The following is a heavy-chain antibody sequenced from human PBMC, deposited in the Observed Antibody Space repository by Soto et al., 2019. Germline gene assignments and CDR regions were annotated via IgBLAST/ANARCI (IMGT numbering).Heavy chain of an antibody. V-gene: IGHV4-30-4*01. D-gene: IGHD3-22*01. Sequence: SETLSLTCTASGGSVRRGETYWSWHRQSPGNGLEWIGYINYSGSTYYNPSLRSRVTMSRDMSKNQFSLQLSSVTDADTAVYFCARCDSSGYDHSCFDSWGQGTLVTVSS. CDR3: ARCDSSGYDHSCFDS. CDR1: GGSVRRGETY. J-gene: IGHJ5*01. CDR2: INYSGST.